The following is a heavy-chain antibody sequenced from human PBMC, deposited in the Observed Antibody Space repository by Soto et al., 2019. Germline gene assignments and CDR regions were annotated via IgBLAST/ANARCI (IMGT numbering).Heavy chain of an antibody. Sequence: PGGSLRLSCAASGFTFSSYWMSWVRQAPGRGLEWVANIKQDGSEKYYVDSVKGRFTISRDNAKSSLYLQMNSLRDEDTAVYFCARDPDGIIDFDYWGQGTQVTVSS. D-gene: IGHD3-10*01. CDR1: GFTFSSYW. CDR3: ARDPDGIIDFDY. J-gene: IGHJ4*02. CDR2: IKQDGSEK. V-gene: IGHV3-7*01.